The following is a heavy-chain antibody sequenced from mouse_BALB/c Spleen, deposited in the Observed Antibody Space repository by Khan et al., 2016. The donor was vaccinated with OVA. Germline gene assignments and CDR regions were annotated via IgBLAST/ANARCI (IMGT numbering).Heavy chain of an antibody. Sequence: VELVESGAELVKPGASVRLSCKASGYTFTSYYLYWVKQRPGQGLEWIGDINPSSGGTNFTEQFTSKATLTVDKSSSTAYIQLNSLTSEDSAVYYCTRSGYGSFAYWGQGTLVTVSA. J-gene: IGHJ3*01. V-gene: IGHV1S81*02. CDR2: INPSSGGT. CDR3: TRSGYGSFAY. CDR1: GYTFTSYY. D-gene: IGHD2-2*01.